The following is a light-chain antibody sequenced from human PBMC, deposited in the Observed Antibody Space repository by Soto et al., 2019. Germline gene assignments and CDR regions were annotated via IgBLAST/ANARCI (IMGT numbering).Light chain of an antibody. Sequence: SVLTQPPSVSAAPGQKVTISCSGSSSNIGGNSVSFYQQLPGTAPKLLIYDDNKRPSGIPDRFSGSKSGTSATLGITGFQHGYEADYYCGSWDSSLTTYVFPTGTKDTV. V-gene: IGLV1-51*01. J-gene: IGLJ1*01. CDR2: DDN. CDR1: SSNIGGNS. CDR3: GSWDSSLTTYV.